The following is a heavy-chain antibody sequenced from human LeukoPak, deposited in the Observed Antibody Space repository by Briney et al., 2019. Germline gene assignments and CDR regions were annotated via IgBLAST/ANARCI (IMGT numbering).Heavy chain of an antibody. CDR1: GFTFSSYE. Sequence: PGGSLRLSCAASGFTFSSYEMNGVRQAPGKVLEGVSYISSSGSTIYYADSVKGRFTISRDNAKNSLYLQMNSLRAEDTAVYYCARDLDSSSWYNWFDPWGQGTLVTVSS. CDR3: ARDLDSSSWYNWFDP. CDR2: ISSSGSTI. D-gene: IGHD6-13*01. J-gene: IGHJ5*02. V-gene: IGHV3-48*03.